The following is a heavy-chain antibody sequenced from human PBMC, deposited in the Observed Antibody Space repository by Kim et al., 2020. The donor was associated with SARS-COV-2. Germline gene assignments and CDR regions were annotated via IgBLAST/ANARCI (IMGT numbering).Heavy chain of an antibody. J-gene: IGHJ6*02. Sequence: SETLSLTCAVYGGSFSGYYWSWIRQPPGKGLEWIGEINHSGSTNYNPSLKSRVTISVDTSKNQFSLKLSSVTAADTAVYYCARGAVAGYWYYYYGMDVWGQGTTVTVSS. D-gene: IGHD6-19*01. CDR3: ARGAVAGYWYYYYGMDV. V-gene: IGHV4-34*01. CDR2: INHSGST. CDR1: GGSFSGYY.